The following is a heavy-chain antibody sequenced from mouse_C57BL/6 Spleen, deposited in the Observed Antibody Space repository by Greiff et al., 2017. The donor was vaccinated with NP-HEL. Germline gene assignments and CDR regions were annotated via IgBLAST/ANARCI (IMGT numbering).Heavy chain of an antibody. CDR3: AVYGSSYGYFDV. V-gene: IGHV1-4*01. Sequence: QVQLQQSGAELARPGASVKMSCKASGYTFTSYTMHWVKQRPGQGLEWIGYINPSSGYTKYNQKFKDKATLTADKSSSTAYMQLSSLTSEDSAVYYCAVYGSSYGYFDVWGTGTTVTVSS. J-gene: IGHJ1*03. CDR2: INPSSGYT. D-gene: IGHD1-1*01. CDR1: GYTFTSYT.